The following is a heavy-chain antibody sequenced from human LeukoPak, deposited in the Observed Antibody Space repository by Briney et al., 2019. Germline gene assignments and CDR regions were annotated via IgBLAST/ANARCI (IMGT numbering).Heavy chain of an antibody. CDR3: ARRYCSGGTCYYFDY. CDR1: GYSFTSNW. V-gene: IGHV5-51*01. Sequence: GESLKISCKGSGYSFTSNWIAWLRQMPGKGLEWMGIINPGDSDTRYSPSFQGQVTISADKSISTAYLQWSSLKASDTSMYYCARRYCSGGTCYYFDYWGQGTLVTVSS. J-gene: IGHJ4*02. CDR2: INPGDSDT. D-gene: IGHD2-15*01.